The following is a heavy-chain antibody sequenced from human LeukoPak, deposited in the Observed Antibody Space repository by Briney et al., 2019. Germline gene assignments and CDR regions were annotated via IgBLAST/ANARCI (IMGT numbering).Heavy chain of an antibody. CDR2: TSAYNGNT. J-gene: IGHJ6*03. V-gene: IGHV1-18*01. CDR1: GYTFTSYG. D-gene: IGHD3-22*01. Sequence: ASVKVSCKASGYTFTSYGISWVRQAPGQGLEWMGWTSAYNGNTNYAQKLQGRVTMTTDTSTSTAYMELRSLRSDDTAVYYCARVQYYYDSSGYSDYYYYYMDVWGKGTTVTVSS. CDR3: ARVQYYYDSSGYSDYYYYYMDV.